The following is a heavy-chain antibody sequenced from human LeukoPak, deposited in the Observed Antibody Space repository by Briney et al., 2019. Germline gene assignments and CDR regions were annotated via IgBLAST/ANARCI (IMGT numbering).Heavy chain of an antibody. V-gene: IGHV1-69*05. J-gene: IGHJ6*03. Sequence: SVKVSCKASGDTLSNYGITWVRQAPGQGLEWMGGIIPVVGTPNYAQKFQGRVTITTDESTSTAYMELSSLRSEDTAVYYCARGDAADYSRTYYYHYMDVWGKGTTVTVSS. D-gene: IGHD5-12*01. CDR2: IIPVVGTP. CDR3: ARGDAADYSRTYYYHYMDV. CDR1: GDTLSNYG.